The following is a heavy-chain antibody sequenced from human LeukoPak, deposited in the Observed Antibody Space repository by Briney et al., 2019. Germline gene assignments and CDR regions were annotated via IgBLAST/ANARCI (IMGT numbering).Heavy chain of an antibody. CDR2: ISSGGGTI. J-gene: IGHJ6*02. V-gene: IGHV3-11*01. D-gene: IGHD3-3*01. CDR3: ARDGDYDLPYYYYYGMDV. CDR1: GFTFSDYY. Sequence: PGGSLRLSCAASGFTFSDYYMSWIRQAPGEGLEWVSYISSGGGTIYYADSVKGRFTISRDNAKNSLFLQMNSLRAEDTAVYYCARDGDYDLPYYYYYGMDVWGQGTTVTVSS.